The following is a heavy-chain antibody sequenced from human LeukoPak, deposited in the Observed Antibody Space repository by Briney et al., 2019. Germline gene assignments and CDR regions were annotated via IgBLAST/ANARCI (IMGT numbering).Heavy chain of an antibody. V-gene: IGHV1-46*01. CDR3: ARDMGIFGVVSPFDY. D-gene: IGHD3-3*01. J-gene: IGHJ4*03. CDR2: INPSGGST. CDR1: GYTFTSYY. Sequence: GASVKVSCKASGYTFTSYYMHWVRQAPGQGLEWMGIINPSGGSTSYAQKFQGRVTMTRDTSTSTVYMELSSLRSEDTAVYYCARDMGIFGVVSPFDYWGQGTTVTVSS.